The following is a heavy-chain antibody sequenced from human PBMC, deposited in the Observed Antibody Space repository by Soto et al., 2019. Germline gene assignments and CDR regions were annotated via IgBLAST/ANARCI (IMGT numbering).Heavy chain of an antibody. J-gene: IGHJ3*02. V-gene: IGHV3-33*01. CDR1: GFTFSNYG. Sequence: GSLSLSCAASGFTFSNYGMHWVRQAPGKGLEWVALIWFDGSDKYYADSVKGRFTMSRDNSKNTVYLQMNSLRAEDTAMYYCARLYCSSPSCYSVGAFEIRGQGTMVTVS. CDR2: IWFDGSDK. D-gene: IGHD2-2*01. CDR3: ARLYCSSPSCYSVGAFEI.